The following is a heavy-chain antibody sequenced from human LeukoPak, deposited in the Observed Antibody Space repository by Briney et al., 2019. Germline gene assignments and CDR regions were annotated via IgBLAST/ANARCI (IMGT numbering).Heavy chain of an antibody. Sequence: ASVKVSCKASGGTFSSYAISWVRQAPGQGLEWMGRITPILGIANYAQKFQGRVTITADKSTSTAYMELSSLRSEDTAVYYCARERQALRGDYYYGMDVWGQGTTVTVSS. CDR3: ARERQALRGDYYYGMDV. D-gene: IGHD4-17*01. J-gene: IGHJ6*02. V-gene: IGHV1-69*04. CDR1: GGTFSSYA. CDR2: ITPILGIA.